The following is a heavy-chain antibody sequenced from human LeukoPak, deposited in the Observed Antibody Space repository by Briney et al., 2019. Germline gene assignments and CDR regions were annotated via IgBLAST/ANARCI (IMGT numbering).Heavy chain of an antibody. CDR1: GFTFSRYR. J-gene: IGHJ2*01. CDR2: INSDGSST. D-gene: IGHD7-27*01. Sequence: QPGGSLRLSCAASGFTFSRYRMHWVRQVPGKELVWVSRINSDGSSTNYADSVKGRFTISRDNAKNTLYLQMNSLSAEDTAVYYCARVSGDAGPGHFDLRGRGTLVTVSS. V-gene: IGHV3-74*01. CDR3: ARVSGDAGPGHFDL.